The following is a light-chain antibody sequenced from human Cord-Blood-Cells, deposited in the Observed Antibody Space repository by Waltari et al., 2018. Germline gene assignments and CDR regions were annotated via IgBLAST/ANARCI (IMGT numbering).Light chain of an antibody. CDR2: AAS. Sequence: DIQMTQSPSSLSASVGDRVTITCRASQDISSYLNWYQQKPGKAPKLLIYAASSLQSGVPSRFSGSGSGTDFTLTISSLQPEDFATYYCQQSDSLPLTFGQGTRLEIK. CDR1: QDISSY. J-gene: IGKJ5*01. CDR3: QQSDSLPLT. V-gene: IGKV1-39*01.